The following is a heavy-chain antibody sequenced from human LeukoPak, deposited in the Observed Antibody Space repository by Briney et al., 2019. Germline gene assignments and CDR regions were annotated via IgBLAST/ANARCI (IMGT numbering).Heavy chain of an antibody. CDR3: AREGYSYGYDY. CDR2: INPNNDGT. CDR1: VYTFTGYH. V-gene: IGHV1-2*02. D-gene: IGHD5-18*01. J-gene: IGHJ4*02. Sequence: ASVKVSCKASVYTFTGYHMHWVRQAPGQGLEWMGWINPNNDGTNYARKFQGRVTMTRETSISTAYMEPSRLRSEDTAVYYCAREGYSYGYDYWGQGTLVTASS.